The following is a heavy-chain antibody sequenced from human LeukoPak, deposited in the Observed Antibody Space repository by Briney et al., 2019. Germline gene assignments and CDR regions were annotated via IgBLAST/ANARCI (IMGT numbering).Heavy chain of an antibody. CDR2: ISGSGGST. CDR3: AKTTTVTTESPYYYYYGMDV. CDR1: GFTFSSYA. V-gene: IGHV3-23*01. J-gene: IGHJ6*02. D-gene: IGHD4-17*01. Sequence: GGSPRLSCAASGFTFSSYAMSWVRQAPGKGLEWVSAISGSGGSTYYADSVKGRFTISRDNSKNTLYLQMNSLRAEDTAVYYCAKTTTVTTESPYYYYYGMDVWGQGTTVTVSS.